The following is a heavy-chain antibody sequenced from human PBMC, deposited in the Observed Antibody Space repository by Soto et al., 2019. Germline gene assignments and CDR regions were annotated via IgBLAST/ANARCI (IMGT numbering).Heavy chain of an antibody. J-gene: IGHJ4*02. CDR2: IYWDDDK. CDR3: AHLLLRNFDWLPLAYDY. CDR1: GVSLNTSRVG. V-gene: IGHV2-5*02. D-gene: IGHD3-9*01. Sequence: QITLKESGPTLVKPTQTLTLTCTFSGVSLNTSRVGVGWIRQPPGKALEWLALIYWDDDKRYSPSLKSRLTITTDTSKNHVVLTMTNMDPVDTGTDYCAHLLLRNFDWLPLAYDYWGQLSIFTVSS.